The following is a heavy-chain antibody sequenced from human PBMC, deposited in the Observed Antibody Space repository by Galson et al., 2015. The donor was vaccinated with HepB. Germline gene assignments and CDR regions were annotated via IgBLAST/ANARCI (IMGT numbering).Heavy chain of an antibody. D-gene: IGHD2-2*01. CDR3: VRADCSSTSCYFGSWFDP. CDR2: INSDGSST. Sequence: SLRLSCAASGFTFSRYWMHWVRQDPGKGLVWVSRINSDGSSTRYADSVKGRFTISRDNAKNTLYLQMNSLRVEGTAVYYCVRADCSSTSCYFGSWFDPWGQGTLVTVAS. V-gene: IGHV3-74*01. CDR1: GFTFSRYW. J-gene: IGHJ5*02.